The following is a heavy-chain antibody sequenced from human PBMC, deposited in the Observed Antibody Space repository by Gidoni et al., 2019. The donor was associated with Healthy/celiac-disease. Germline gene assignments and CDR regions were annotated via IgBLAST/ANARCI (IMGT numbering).Heavy chain of an antibody. V-gene: IGHV3-33*01. CDR1: TFSRYG. J-gene: IGHJ4*02. Sequence: TFSRYGMPWVRQAPGKGLEWVAVIWYDGSHKYYADSVKGRFTISRDNSKNTLDLQMNSLRAEDTAVYYCARARATTTDYFDYWGQGTRVTVSS. CDR2: IWYDGSHK. CDR3: ARARATTTDYFDY. D-gene: IGHD5-12*01.